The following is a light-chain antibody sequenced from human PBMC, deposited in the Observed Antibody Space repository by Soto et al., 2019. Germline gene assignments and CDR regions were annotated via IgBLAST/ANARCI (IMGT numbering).Light chain of an antibody. Sequence: EIVMTQSPVTLSLSPGERATLSCRASQSVRSHLAWFQQKPGQAPRLLIYGESTRAIGVPARFSGSGSGTEFTLSISSLQSEDFAVYYCQHYNNWPLTFGGGTKVEIK. CDR2: GES. CDR1: QSVRSH. J-gene: IGKJ4*01. CDR3: QHYNNWPLT. V-gene: IGKV3-15*01.